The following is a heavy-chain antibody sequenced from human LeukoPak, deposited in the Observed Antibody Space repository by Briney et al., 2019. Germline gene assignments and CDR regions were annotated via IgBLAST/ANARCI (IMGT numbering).Heavy chain of an antibody. D-gene: IGHD1-26*01. V-gene: IGHV3-30*18. CDR2: ISYDGSNK. CDR3: AKDSDSGSYYLDY. Sequence: GGSLRLSCAASGFTFSSYAMSWVRQAPGKGLEWVAVISYDGSNKYYADSVKGRFTISRDNSKNTLYLQMNSLRAEDTAVYYCAKDSDSGSYYLDYWGQGTLVTVSS. J-gene: IGHJ4*02. CDR1: GFTFSSYA.